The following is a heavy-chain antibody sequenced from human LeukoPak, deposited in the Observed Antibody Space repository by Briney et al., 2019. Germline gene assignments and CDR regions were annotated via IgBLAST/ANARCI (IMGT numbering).Heavy chain of an antibody. CDR3: ARDPDCGGDCYSGY. Sequence: KTGGSLRLSCTASGFTCSSYSMNWVRDAPGKGLVWVSSISSSSSYIYYADSVKGRFTISRDNAKNSLYLQMNSLRAEDTAVYYCARDPDCGGDCYSGYWGQGTLVTVSS. V-gene: IGHV3-21*01. D-gene: IGHD2-21*02. J-gene: IGHJ4*02. CDR2: ISSSSSYI. CDR1: GFTCSSYS.